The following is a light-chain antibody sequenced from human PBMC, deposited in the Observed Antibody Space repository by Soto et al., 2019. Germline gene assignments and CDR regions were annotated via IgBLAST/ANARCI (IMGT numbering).Light chain of an antibody. V-gene: IGKV3-11*01. J-gene: IGKJ4*01. CDR3: QQRVNWPHT. CDR1: QSVSDY. CDR2: DAS. Sequence: VLTQSPSRLSLSPGERATLSCRAGQSVSDYLAWYQQKPGKPPRLLFFDASNRATGVPDRFSAGGSGTDFTLIISSLEPEDFAVYSWQQRVNWPHTVGGGTKVEI.